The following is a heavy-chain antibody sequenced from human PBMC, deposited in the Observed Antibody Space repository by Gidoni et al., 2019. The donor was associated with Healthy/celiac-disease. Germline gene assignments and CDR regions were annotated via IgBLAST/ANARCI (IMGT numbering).Heavy chain of an antibody. CDR2: IDWDDDK. D-gene: IGHD3-22*01. CDR3: ARIHQPRDYYDSSGYPVNWFDP. CDR1: GFSLSTSGMC. V-gene: IGHV2-70*15. J-gene: IGHJ5*02. Sequence: QVTLRESGPALVKPTQTLTLTCPFSGFSLSTSGMCVSWIRQPPGKALEWLARIDWDDDKYYSTSLKTRLTISKDTSKNQVVLTMTNMDPVDTATYYCARIHQPRDYYDSSGYPVNWFDPWGQGTLVTVSS.